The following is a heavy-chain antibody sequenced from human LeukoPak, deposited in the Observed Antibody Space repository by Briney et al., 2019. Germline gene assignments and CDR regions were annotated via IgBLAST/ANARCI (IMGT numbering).Heavy chain of an antibody. Sequence: ASVKVSCKASGYTFTSYYMHWVRRAPGQGLEWMGIINPSGGSTSYAQKFQGRVTMTRDTSTSTVYMELSSLGSEDTAVYYCARDQQIFGVAPSAFDIWGQGTMVTVSS. D-gene: IGHD3-3*01. CDR1: GYTFTSYY. J-gene: IGHJ3*02. CDR3: ARDQQIFGVAPSAFDI. CDR2: INPSGGST. V-gene: IGHV1-46*01.